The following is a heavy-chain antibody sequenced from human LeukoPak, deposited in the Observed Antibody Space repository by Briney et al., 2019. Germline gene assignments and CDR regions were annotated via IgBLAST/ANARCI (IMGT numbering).Heavy chain of an antibody. CDR1: GFTFSSYG. CDR2: IRSSSSTM. Sequence: GGPLRLSCAAPGFTFSSYGMSWVRQAPGKALEGVSYIRSSSSTMYYADSVKGRFTISRDNAKSSLYLQMSSLRDEDTAVYYCARARGYNHGPQDYYFDYWGQGTLVTVSS. V-gene: IGHV3-48*02. J-gene: IGHJ4*02. CDR3: ARARGYNHGPQDYYFDY. D-gene: IGHD5-18*01.